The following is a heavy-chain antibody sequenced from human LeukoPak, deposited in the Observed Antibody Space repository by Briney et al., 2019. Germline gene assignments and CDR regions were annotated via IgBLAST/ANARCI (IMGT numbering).Heavy chain of an antibody. Sequence: GGSLRLSCAASGFTFSNYGMNWVRQAPGKGLEWVAVISYDGSNKYYVDSVKGRITISRDNSKNTLYLQMNSLRVEDTAVYYCARGRVGATLYYFDYWGQGTLVTVSS. V-gene: IGHV3-30*03. CDR2: ISYDGSNK. CDR3: ARGRVGATLYYFDY. J-gene: IGHJ4*02. CDR1: GFTFSNYG. D-gene: IGHD1-26*01.